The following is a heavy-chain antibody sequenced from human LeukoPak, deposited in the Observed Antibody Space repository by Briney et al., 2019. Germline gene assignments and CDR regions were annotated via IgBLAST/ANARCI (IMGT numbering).Heavy chain of an antibody. V-gene: IGHV4-39*07. CDR2: IYYSGST. J-gene: IGHJ6*03. Sequence: SETLSLTCTVSGGSISSSNYYWGWIRQLPGKGLEWIGTIYYSGSTYYNPSLKSRVTISLDTSKSHFSLRLSSVTAADTAVYYCARVYCTNGVCYNDRYYYYMDVWGKGTTVTVSS. CDR1: GGSISSSNYY. D-gene: IGHD2-8*01. CDR3: ARVYCTNGVCYNDRYYYYMDV.